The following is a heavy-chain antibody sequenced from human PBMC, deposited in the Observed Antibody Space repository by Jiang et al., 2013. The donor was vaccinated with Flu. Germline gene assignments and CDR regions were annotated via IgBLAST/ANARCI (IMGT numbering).Heavy chain of an antibody. CDR1: GYSFTSYW. CDR3: ARQEMATTDDWYFDL. V-gene: IGHV5-51*01. J-gene: IGHJ2*01. D-gene: IGHD5-24*01. Sequence: AEVKKPGESLKISCKGSGYSFTSYWIGWVRQMPGKGLEWMGIIYPGDSDTRYSPSFQGQVTISADKSISTAYLQWSSLKASDTAMYYCARQEMATTDDWYFDLWGRGTLVTVSS. CDR2: IYPGDSDT.